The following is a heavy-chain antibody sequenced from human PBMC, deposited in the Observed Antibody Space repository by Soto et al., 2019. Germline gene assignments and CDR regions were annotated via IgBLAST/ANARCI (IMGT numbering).Heavy chain of an antibody. CDR2: IYYSGST. CDR1: GGSISSYY. D-gene: IGHD3-9*01. V-gene: IGHV4-59*12. Sequence: SETLSLTCTVSGGSISSYYWSWIRQPPGKGLEWIGEIYYSGSTNYNPSLKSRVNISVDTSKNQFSLKMSSVTAADTAVYYCARGGVLRYFDWFALWGQGTLVTVSS. J-gene: IGHJ5*02. CDR3: ARGGVLRYFDWFAL.